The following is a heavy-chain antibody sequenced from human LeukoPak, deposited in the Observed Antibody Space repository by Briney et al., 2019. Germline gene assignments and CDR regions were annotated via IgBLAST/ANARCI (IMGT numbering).Heavy chain of an antibody. D-gene: IGHD5-12*01. Sequence: SETLSLTCTVSGGSISSYYWSWIRQPPGKGLEWIGYIYYNGNTNYNPPLKSRVTISVDTSKNQFSLKLSSVTAADTAVYYCARHSLSGFDGEGFDYWGQGTLVTVSS. CDR1: GGSISSYY. CDR3: ARHSLSGFDGEGFDY. V-gene: IGHV4-59*01. J-gene: IGHJ4*02. CDR2: IYYNGNT.